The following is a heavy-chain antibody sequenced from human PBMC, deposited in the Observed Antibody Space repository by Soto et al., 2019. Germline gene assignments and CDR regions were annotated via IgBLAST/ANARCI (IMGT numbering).Heavy chain of an antibody. D-gene: IGHD3-10*01. CDR1: GFTFSSHA. Sequence: EVQLLESGGGLVQPGGSLRLSCAASGFTFSSHAMNWVRQAPGKGLEWVSTISSSAGTTYYADSVKGRFIISRDNSKSTLYLQMNSLRAEDTAVYYCAKGHFGELYHFDYWGQGTLVTVSS. V-gene: IGHV3-23*01. CDR3: AKGHFGELYHFDY. J-gene: IGHJ4*02. CDR2: ISSSAGTT.